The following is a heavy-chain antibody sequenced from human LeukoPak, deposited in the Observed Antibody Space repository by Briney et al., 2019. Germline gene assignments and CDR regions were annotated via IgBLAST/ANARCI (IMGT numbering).Heavy chain of an antibody. D-gene: IGHD2-8*02. V-gene: IGHV3-74*01. CDR2: ISGDGSST. CDR1: GFTFSRDW. Sequence: PGGSLRLSCAASGFTFSRDWMHWVRQAPGKGLVWVSRISGDGSSTRYADSVKGRFTISRDNAKNTLYLQMNSLRAEDTAVYYCARDSAECTGGYCYLVSWGQGTLATVSS. J-gene: IGHJ4*02. CDR3: ARDSAECTGGYCYLVS.